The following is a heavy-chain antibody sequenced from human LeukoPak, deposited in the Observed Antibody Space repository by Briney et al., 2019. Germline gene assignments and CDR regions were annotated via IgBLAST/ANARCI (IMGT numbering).Heavy chain of an antibody. CDR2: ISSSSSYI. D-gene: IGHD2-15*01. V-gene: IGHV3-21*01. J-gene: IGHJ4*02. CDR3: ARALLGGEGDFDY. Sequence: GGSLRLSCAASGFTFSSYGITWVRQAPGKGLEWVSSISSSSSYIYYADSVKGRFTISRDNAKNSLYLQMNSLRAEDTAVYYCARALLGGEGDFDYWGQGTLVTVSS. CDR1: GFTFSSYG.